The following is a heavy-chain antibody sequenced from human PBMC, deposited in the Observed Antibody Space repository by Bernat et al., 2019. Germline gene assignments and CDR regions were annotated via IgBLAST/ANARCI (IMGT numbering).Heavy chain of an antibody. CDR1: GFTFSSYA. V-gene: IGHV3-64*01. CDR2: ISYNGGNT. CDR3: PGSVQEVVGWFDP. D-gene: IGHD3-10*02. J-gene: IGHJ5*02. Sequence: EVQLVESGGGLVQPGGSLRLSCAASGFTFSSYAMHWVRQAPGKGLEYVSAISYNGGNTYYANSVKGRFTISRDNSKNTLYLQMGSLRAEDMAVYYFPGSVQEVVGWFDPWGQGTLVTVSS.